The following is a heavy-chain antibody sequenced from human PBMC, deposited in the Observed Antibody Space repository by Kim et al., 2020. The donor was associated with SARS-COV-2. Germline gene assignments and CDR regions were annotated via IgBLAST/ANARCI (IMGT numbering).Heavy chain of an antibody. CDR2: INAGNGNT. CDR3: ASYRSGYDNPYYYYGMDV. Sequence: ASVKVSCKASGYTFTSYAMHWVRQAPGQRLEWMGWINAGNGNTKYSQKFQGRVTITRDTSASTAYMELSSLRSEDTAVYYCASYRSGYDNPYYYYGMDVWGQGTTVTVSS. J-gene: IGHJ6*02. D-gene: IGHD5-12*01. CDR1: GYTFTSYA. V-gene: IGHV1-3*01.